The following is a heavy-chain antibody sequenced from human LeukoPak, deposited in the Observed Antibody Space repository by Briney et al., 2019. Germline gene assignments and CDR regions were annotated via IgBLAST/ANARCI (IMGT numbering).Heavy chain of an antibody. CDR3: AKDHCSLPNYYTGPDY. CDR1: GFTFSNYA. Sequence: GGSLRLSCASSGFTFSNYAMSWVRQAPGKGLEWVSAISGSGGSTYYADSVKGRFTISSDYSTNTLYLQMNSLRPEDTALYFCAKDHCSLPNYYTGPDYWGQGTLVTVSS. CDR2: ISGSGGST. J-gene: IGHJ4*02. V-gene: IGHV3-23*01. D-gene: IGHD3-10*01.